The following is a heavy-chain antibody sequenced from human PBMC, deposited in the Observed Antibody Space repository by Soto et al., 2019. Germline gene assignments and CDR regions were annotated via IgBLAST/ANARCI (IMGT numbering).Heavy chain of an antibody. J-gene: IGHJ4*02. CDR1: GFSFGSYW. V-gene: IGHV3-7*03. CDR3: ARNRGWQTFDY. D-gene: IGHD3-10*01. Sequence: EVHLAESGGALVQPGGSLRLSCAASGFSFGSYWMSWVRQAPGKAPERVANINDGGSETYYMDSVKGRLIISIDNAKNLVYLQMNSLRAEDTAVYYCARNRGWQTFDYWGQGTLVTVSS. CDR2: INDGGSET.